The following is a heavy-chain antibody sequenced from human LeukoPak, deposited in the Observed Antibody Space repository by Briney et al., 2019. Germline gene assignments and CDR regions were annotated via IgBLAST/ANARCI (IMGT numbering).Heavy chain of an antibody. D-gene: IGHD5-24*01. CDR1: GFTFSSYA. J-gene: IGHJ6*03. V-gene: IGHV3-23*01. CDR3: AKGAPNMNYIYMDV. CDR2: ISGTGVTT. Sequence: GGSLRLSCAASGFTFSSYAMDWVRQAPGKGLEWVSFISGTGVTTYYAESVKGRFTISRDSSKNTLYLEMNNLRAEDTALYYCAKGAPNMNYIYMDVWGKGTTVTV.